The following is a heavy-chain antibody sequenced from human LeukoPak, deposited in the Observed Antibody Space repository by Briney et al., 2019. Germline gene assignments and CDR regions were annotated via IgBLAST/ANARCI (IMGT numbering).Heavy chain of an antibody. CDR2: IESDGRRT. Sequence: GGSLRLSCAASGFTFSSTWMHWVRQAPGKELVWVARIESDGRRTTYADSVKGRFTISRDNAKNTLYLEMNSLRVEDTAVYYCARVMGRLVRNWYFDLWGRGTLVTVSS. CDR3: ARVMGRLVRNWYFDL. D-gene: IGHD3-9*01. CDR1: GFTFSSTW. J-gene: IGHJ2*01. V-gene: IGHV3-74*03.